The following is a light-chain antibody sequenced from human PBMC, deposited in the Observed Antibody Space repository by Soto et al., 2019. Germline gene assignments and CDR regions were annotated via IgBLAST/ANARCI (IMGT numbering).Light chain of an antibody. CDR2: WAS. CDR1: QSVLYSSNNKNY. V-gene: IGKV4-1*01. J-gene: IGKJ4*01. CDR3: QQYFSTPQLT. Sequence: DIVMTQSPDSLAVSLGERATINCKSSQSVLYSSNNKNYLAWYQQKPGQPPKLLIHWASTRESGVPDRFSGGGSGTDFTLTTSSLQAEDVAVYYCQQYFSTPQLTFGGGTKVEIK.